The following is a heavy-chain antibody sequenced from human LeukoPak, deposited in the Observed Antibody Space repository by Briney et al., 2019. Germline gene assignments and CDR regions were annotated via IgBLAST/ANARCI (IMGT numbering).Heavy chain of an antibody. V-gene: IGHV3-21*01. CDR3: ARERYTYGFDY. CDR2: ISISSSYI. D-gene: IGHD5-18*01. J-gene: IGHJ4*02. Sequence: GSLRLSCAASGFTFSSYSMNWVRQAPGKGLEWVSSISISSSYIQYADSVKGRFTISRDNAKNTLYLQMNSLRAEDTAVYYCARERYTYGFDYWGQGTLVTVSS. CDR1: GFTFSSYS.